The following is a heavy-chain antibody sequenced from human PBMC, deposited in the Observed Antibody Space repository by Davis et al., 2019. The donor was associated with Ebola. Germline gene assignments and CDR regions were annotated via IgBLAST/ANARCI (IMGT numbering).Heavy chain of an antibody. CDR1: GGSISSGGYS. Sequence: SETLSLTCAVSGGSISSGGYSWSWIRQPPGKGLEWIGYIYHSGNTNYNPSLKSRVTISVDKSKNQFSLKLTSVTAADTAVYYCAREAEDYYGVDVWGQGTTVTVSS. J-gene: IGHJ6*02. V-gene: IGHV4-30-2*01. CDR3: AREAEDYYGVDV. CDR2: IYHSGNT.